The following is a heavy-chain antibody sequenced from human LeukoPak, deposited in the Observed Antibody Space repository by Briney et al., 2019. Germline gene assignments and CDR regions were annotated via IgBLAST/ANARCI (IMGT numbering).Heavy chain of an antibody. Sequence: GGSLRLSCVASGFTFSNAWMSWVRQAPGKGLEWVGRFKSKTDGGTTDYAAPLNGRFTISGDDSKSTLYLQMNSLKTEDTAVYYCIMTYHWGQGTLVTVSS. CDR3: IMTYH. V-gene: IGHV3-15*01. CDR2: FKSKTDGGTT. CDR1: GFTFSNAW. J-gene: IGHJ1*01.